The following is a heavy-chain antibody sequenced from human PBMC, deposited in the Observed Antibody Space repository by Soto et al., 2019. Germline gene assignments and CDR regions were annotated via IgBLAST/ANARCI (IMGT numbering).Heavy chain of an antibody. Sequence: SETLSLTCTVSGGSISSSSYYWGWIRQPPGKGLEWIGSIYYSGSTYYNPSLKSGVTISVDTSKNQFSLKLSSVTAAETAVYYCARYGQQLVSYYYYMVVWGKGTTVTVSS. V-gene: IGHV4-39*01. CDR3: ARYGQQLVSYYYYMVV. CDR2: IYYSGST. D-gene: IGHD6-13*01. J-gene: IGHJ6*03. CDR1: GGSISSSSYY.